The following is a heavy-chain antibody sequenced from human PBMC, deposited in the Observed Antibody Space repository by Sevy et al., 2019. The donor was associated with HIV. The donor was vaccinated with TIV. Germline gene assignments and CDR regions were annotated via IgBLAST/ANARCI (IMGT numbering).Heavy chain of an antibody. Sequence: GASVKVSCKASGYTFTGYYMHWVRQAPGQGLEWMGWINPNSGGTNYAQKFQGRVTMTRDTSISTAYMELSRLRSDDTAVYYCARIREYYYDSSGVTKHFYYWGQGTLVTVSS. J-gene: IGHJ4*02. CDR2: INPNSGGT. CDR3: ARIREYYYDSSGVTKHFYY. CDR1: GYTFTGYY. V-gene: IGHV1-2*02. D-gene: IGHD3-22*01.